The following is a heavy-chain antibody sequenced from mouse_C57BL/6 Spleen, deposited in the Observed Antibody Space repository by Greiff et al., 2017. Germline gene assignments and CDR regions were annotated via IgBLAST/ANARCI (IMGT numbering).Heavy chain of an antibody. Sequence: SGPELVKPGASVKIPCKASGYTFTDYNMDWVKQSHGKSLEWIGDINPNNGGTIYNQKFKGKATLTVDKSSSTAYMELRSLTSEDTAVYYCARYPLYYGSSYDWYFDVWGTGTTVTVSS. J-gene: IGHJ1*03. CDR3: ARYPLYYGSSYDWYFDV. CDR1: GYTFTDYN. D-gene: IGHD1-1*01. V-gene: IGHV1-18*01. CDR2: INPNNGGT.